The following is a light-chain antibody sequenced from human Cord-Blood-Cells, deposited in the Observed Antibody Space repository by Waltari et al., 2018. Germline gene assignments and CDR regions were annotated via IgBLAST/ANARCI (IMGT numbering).Light chain of an antibody. V-gene: IGKV4-1*01. J-gene: IGKJ3*01. CDR2: WAS. CDR1: QSVLYSSNNKNY. CDR3: QQYYSTPT. Sequence: DIVMTQSPDSLAVSLGERATINCKSSQSVLYSSNNKNYLAWYQQKPGQPPKLLIYWASTPESGVSDRVSGSGSGTDFTLTISRLEAEDVAFYYWQQYYSTPTFGPGTKVDIK.